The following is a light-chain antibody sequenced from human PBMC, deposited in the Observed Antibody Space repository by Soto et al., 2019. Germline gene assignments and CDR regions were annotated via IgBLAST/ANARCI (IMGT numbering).Light chain of an antibody. V-gene: IGKV3-20*01. J-gene: IGKJ5*01. CDR3: QQYGGSHRIT. CDR2: GAS. CDR1: QSVSSSY. Sequence: DILLTQSPGTRYLSPGERAALSCRASQSVSSSYLAWYQQKPGQATRLLIYGASNRANGIPDRFSGSASGTDFPLTIRRLEPEDVAIYDCQQYGGSHRITFGQGTRLEI.